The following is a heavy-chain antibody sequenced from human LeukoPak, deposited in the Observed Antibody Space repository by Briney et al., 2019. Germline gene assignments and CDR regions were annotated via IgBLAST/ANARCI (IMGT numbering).Heavy chain of an antibody. CDR3: ARSGVYTYGSV. CDR2: IYHTGSS. D-gene: IGHD5-18*01. Sequence: SQTLSLTCAVSGGSISSGDYSWSWIRQPPGKGLEWIGYIYHTGSSYYNPSLKSRVTISVDRSKNQFSLNLSSVTAADTAVYYCARSGVYTYGSVWGQGTLVTVSS. CDR1: GGSISSGDYS. V-gene: IGHV4-30-2*01. J-gene: IGHJ4*02.